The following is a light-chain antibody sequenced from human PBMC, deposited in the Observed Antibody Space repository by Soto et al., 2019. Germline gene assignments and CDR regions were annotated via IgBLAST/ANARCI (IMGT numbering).Light chain of an antibody. Sequence: EIVLKQSPATLSLSPGERATLSCRASQNVSRFLDWYQRRPGQAPRLLIYDASKRASDIPARFSGSGSGTNFTLTISSLEPEDSAVYYCQQRSNWPPLTFGGGTKVEIK. CDR2: DAS. CDR1: QNVSRF. J-gene: IGKJ4*01. CDR3: QQRSNWPPLT. V-gene: IGKV3-11*01.